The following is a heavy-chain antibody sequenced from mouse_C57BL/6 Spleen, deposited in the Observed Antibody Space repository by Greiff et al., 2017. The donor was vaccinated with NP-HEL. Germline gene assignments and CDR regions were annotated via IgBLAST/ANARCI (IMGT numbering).Heavy chain of an antibody. CDR3: TVITTVPFAY. CDR2: IRLKSDNYAT. V-gene: IGHV6-3*01. CDR1: GFTFSNYW. D-gene: IGHD1-1*01. Sequence: DVKLVESGGGLVQPGGSMKLSCVASGFTFSNYWMNWVRQSPEKGLEWVAQIRLKSDNYATHYAESVKGRFTISRDDSKSSVYLQMNNLRAEDTGIYYCTVITTVPFAYWGQGTLVTVSA. J-gene: IGHJ3*01.